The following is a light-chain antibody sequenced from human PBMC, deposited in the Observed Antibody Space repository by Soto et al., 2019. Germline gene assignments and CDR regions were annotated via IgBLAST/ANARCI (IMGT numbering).Light chain of an antibody. V-gene: IGLV1-40*01. CDR2: VNI. CDR3: QSYDSSLSVV. Sequence: QSVLTQPPSVSGAPGQRVTISCTGSSSNIGAGHDVHWYQQLPGTAPKLLIYVNINRPSGVPDRFSGSKSGTSASLAITGLQAEDEADYYCQSYDSSLSVVFGGGTKLTVL. CDR1: SSNIGAGHD. J-gene: IGLJ2*01.